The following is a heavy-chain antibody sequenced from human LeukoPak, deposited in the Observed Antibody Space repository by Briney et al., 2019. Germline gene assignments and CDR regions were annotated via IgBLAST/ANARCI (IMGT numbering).Heavy chain of an antibody. CDR1: GFTFSSYS. D-gene: IGHD1-1*01. V-gene: IGHV3-21*01. CDR3: ARTGGSKGELERPLDY. CDR2: ISSSSSYI. J-gene: IGHJ4*02. Sequence: GGSLRLSCAASGFTFSSYSMNWVRQAPGMGLEWVSSISSSSSYIYYADSVKGRFTISRDNAKNSLYLQMNSLRAEDTAVYYCARTGGSKGELERPLDYWGQGTLVTVSS.